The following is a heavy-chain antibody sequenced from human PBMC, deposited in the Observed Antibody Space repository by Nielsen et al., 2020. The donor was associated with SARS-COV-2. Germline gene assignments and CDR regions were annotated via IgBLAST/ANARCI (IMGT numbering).Heavy chain of an antibody. CDR3: AKMAVSGYDASDY. V-gene: IGHV3-7*03. Sequence: GESLKISCAASGFTFSSYWMSWVRQAPGKGLEWVANIKQDGSEKYYVDSVKGRFTISRDNAKNSLYLQMNSLRAEDTALYYCAKMAVSGYDASDYWGQGTLVTVSS. J-gene: IGHJ4*02. D-gene: IGHD5-12*01. CDR1: GFTFSSYW. CDR2: IKQDGSEK.